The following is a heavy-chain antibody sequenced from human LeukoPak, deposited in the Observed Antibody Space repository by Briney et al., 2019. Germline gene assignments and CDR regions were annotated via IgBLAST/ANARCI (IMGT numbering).Heavy chain of an antibody. V-gene: IGHV5-51*01. CDR1: GYSFTSYW. Sequence: GVSLKISCKGSGYSFTSYWIGWVRQMPGKGLEWMGIIYPGDSDTRYSPSFRGQVTISADKSISTAYLQWSSLKASDTAMYYCARGDYDILTGYYNRPFHFDYWGQGTLVTVSS. D-gene: IGHD3-9*01. CDR3: ARGDYDILTGYYNRPFHFDY. CDR2: IYPGDSDT. J-gene: IGHJ4*02.